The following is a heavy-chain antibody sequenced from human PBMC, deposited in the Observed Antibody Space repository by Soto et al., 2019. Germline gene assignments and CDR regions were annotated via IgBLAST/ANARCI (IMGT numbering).Heavy chain of an antibody. D-gene: IGHD6-13*01. CDR2: IWYDGSNK. CDR1: VFTFSSYG. V-gene: IGHV3-33*01. Sequence: GAALRPSCAASVFTFSSYGMHWVRQARFKVLEWVAVIWYDGSNKYYADSVKGRFTISRDNSKNTLYLQMNSLRAEDTAVYYCARDLSSSSWYRGYYYAMDVWGQGTTVTVSS. J-gene: IGHJ6*02. CDR3: ARDLSSSSWYRGYYYAMDV.